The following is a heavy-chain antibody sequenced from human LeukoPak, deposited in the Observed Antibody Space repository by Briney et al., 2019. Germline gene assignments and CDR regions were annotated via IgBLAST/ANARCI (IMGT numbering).Heavy chain of an antibody. Sequence: GGSLRLSRAASGFTFDHYAMHWVRQAPGKGLEWVSSISWNSGTVDYADSVKGRFTISRDNAKNSLYLQMNSLRTEDMAFYYCARDVWPYTYYYDTHPLGGGFDYWGQGTLVTVSS. CDR3: ARDVWPYTYYYDTHPLGGGFDY. J-gene: IGHJ4*02. CDR1: GFTFDHYA. D-gene: IGHD3-22*01. V-gene: IGHV3-9*03. CDR2: ISWNSGTV.